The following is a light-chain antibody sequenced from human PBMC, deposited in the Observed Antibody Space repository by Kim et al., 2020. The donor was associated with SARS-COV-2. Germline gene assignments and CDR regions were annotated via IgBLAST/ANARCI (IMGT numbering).Light chain of an antibody. CDR3: QQYYSTPYS. J-gene: IGKJ2*03. V-gene: IGKV4-1*01. CDR1: QSVLYSSNNKNY. CDR2: WAS. Sequence: RATINCKSCQSVLYSSNNKNYLAWYQQKPGQPPKLLIYWASTRESGVPDRFSGSGSGTDFTLTISSLQAEDVAVYYCQQYYSTPYSFGQGTKLEI.